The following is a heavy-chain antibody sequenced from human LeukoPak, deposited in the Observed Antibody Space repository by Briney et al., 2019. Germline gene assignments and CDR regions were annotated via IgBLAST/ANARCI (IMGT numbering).Heavy chain of an antibody. CDR1: GFTFSSYG. V-gene: IGHV3-33*01. D-gene: IGHD4-23*01. CDR2: IWYDGSNK. J-gene: IGHJ4*02. Sequence: GRSLRLSCAASGFTFSSYGMRWVRQAPGKGLEWVAVIWYDGSNKYYADSVKGRFTISRDNSKNTLYLQMNSLRAEDTAVYYCARDYGGVFDYWGQGTLVTVSS. CDR3: ARDYGGVFDY.